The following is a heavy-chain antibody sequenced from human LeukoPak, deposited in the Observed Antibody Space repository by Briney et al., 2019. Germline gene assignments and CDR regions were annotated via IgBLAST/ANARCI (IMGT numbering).Heavy chain of an antibody. CDR3: ARGPNYKGYFDY. Sequence: PGGSLRLSCAASGFTFSSYEMNWVRQAPGKGLEWVSYISSFSSTIYYADSLMGRFTISRDNAKNSLYLQMNSLRAEDTAVYYCARGPNYKGYFDYWGQGTLVTVSS. J-gene: IGHJ4*02. V-gene: IGHV3-48*03. CDR1: GFTFSSYE. CDR2: ISSFSSTI. D-gene: IGHD3-10*01.